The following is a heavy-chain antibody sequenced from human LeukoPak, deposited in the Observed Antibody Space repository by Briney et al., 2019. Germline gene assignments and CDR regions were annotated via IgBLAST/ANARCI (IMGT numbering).Heavy chain of an antibody. J-gene: IGHJ4*02. V-gene: IGHV3-23*01. CDR1: GFTFSSYA. Sequence: GGSLRLSCAASGFTFSSYAMSWVRQAPGKGLEWVSAISGSGGSTYYADSVKGRFTISRDNSKNTLYLQMNSLRAEDTAVYYYAKNIVVVSYYFDYWGQGTLVTVSS. CDR2: ISGSGGST. CDR3: AKNIVVVSYYFDY. D-gene: IGHD3-22*01.